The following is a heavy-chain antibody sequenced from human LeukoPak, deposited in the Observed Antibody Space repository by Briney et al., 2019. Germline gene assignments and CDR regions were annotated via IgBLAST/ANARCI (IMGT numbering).Heavy chain of an antibody. CDR1: GFTFSDYE. V-gene: IGHV3-21*01. Sequence: PGGSLRLSCAASGFTFSDYEMNWVRQAPGKGLEWVSSISSSSSYIYYADSVKGRFTISRDNAKNSLYLQMNSLRAEDTAVYYCARDLSAYYYDSSGYYAIYWGQGTLVTVSS. J-gene: IGHJ4*02. D-gene: IGHD3-22*01. CDR3: ARDLSAYYYDSSGYYAIY. CDR2: ISSSSSYI.